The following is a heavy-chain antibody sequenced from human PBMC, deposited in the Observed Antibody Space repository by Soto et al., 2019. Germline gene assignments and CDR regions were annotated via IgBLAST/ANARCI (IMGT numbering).Heavy chain of an antibody. V-gene: IGHV1-2*04. CDR1: GYTFTGYY. Sequence: SVKVSCKASGYTFTGYYMHWVRQAPGQGLEWMGWINPNSGGTNYAQKFQGWVTMTRDTSISTAYMELSRLRSDDTAVYYCARVVTGTDDAFDIWGQGTMVTVSS. J-gene: IGHJ3*02. CDR3: ARVVTGTDDAFDI. D-gene: IGHD1-20*01. CDR2: INPNSGGT.